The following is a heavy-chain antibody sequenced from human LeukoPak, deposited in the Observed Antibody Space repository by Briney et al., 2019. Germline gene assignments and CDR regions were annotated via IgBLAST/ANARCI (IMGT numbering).Heavy chain of an antibody. D-gene: IGHD3-3*01. CDR3: ARDLIGGWPHYYYYGMDV. CDR2: ISGSGGST. CDR1: GLTFSSYA. Sequence: GGSLRLSCAASGLTFSSYAMSWVRQAPGKGLEWVSAISGSGGSTYYADSVKGRFTISRDNAKNSLYLQMNSLRAEDTAVYYCARDLIGGWPHYYYYGMDVWGQGTTVTVSS. J-gene: IGHJ6*02. V-gene: IGHV3-23*01.